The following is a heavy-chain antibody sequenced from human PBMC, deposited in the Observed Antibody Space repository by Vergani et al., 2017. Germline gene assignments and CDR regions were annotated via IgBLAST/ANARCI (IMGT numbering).Heavy chain of an antibody. Sequence: QVTLKESGPALVKPTQTLTLTCTFSGFSLSTSGMRVSWIRQPPGKALEWLARIDWDDDKFYSTSLKTRLTISKDTSKTQVVLTMTNMDPVDTATYYCARISDYDNAFDIWGQGTMVPSLQ. V-gene: IGHV2-70*04. CDR3: ARISDYDNAFDI. CDR1: GFSLSTSGMR. CDR2: IDWDDDK. J-gene: IGHJ3*02. D-gene: IGHD3-22*01.